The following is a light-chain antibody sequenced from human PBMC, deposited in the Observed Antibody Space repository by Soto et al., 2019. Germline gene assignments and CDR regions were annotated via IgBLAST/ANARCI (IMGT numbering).Light chain of an antibody. CDR1: QSISSY. J-gene: IGKJ2*01. CDR3: QQSYSTPHT. V-gene: IGKV1-39*01. Sequence: DIQMTQSPSSLSASVGDRVTITCRASQSISSYLNWYQQKPGKAPKLLIYAASSLQSGVPSRFSGSGSGTDFTLTISSLQPEDFATYSCQQSYSTPHTFGQGTELEIK. CDR2: AAS.